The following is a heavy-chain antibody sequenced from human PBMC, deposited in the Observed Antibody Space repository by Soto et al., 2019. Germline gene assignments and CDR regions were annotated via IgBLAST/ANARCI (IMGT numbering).Heavy chain of an antibody. CDR1: GFTFSSYS. CDR3: ARDLITTSMIVVVIDAFDI. V-gene: IGHV3-48*02. D-gene: IGHD3-22*01. J-gene: IGHJ3*02. Sequence: EVQLVESGGGLVQPGGSLRLSCAASGFTFSSYSMNWVRQAPGKGLEWVSCISSSSSTIYYADSVKGRFTISRDNAKNSLYLQMNSLRDEDTAVYYCARDLITTSMIVVVIDAFDIWGQGTMVTVSS. CDR2: ISSSSSTI.